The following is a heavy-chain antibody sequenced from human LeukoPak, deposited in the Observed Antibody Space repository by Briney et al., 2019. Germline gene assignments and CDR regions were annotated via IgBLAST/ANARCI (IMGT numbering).Heavy chain of an antibody. CDR2: IYYSGST. CDR3: ARAAVEYSSSGGIDY. V-gene: IGHV4-59*01. D-gene: IGHD6-6*01. Sequence: PSETLSLTCTVSGGSISSYYWSWIRQPPGKGLEWIGYIYYSGSTNYNPSLKSRVTISVDTSKNQFSLKLSSVTAADTAVYYCARAAVEYSSSGGIDYWGQGTLVTVSS. J-gene: IGHJ4*02. CDR1: GGSISSYY.